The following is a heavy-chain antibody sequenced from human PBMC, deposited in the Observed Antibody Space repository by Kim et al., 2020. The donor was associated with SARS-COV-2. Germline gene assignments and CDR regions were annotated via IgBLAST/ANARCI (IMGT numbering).Heavy chain of an antibody. CDR3: AREHCNCWRGDY. V-gene: IGHV3-74*01. CDR1: GFTFSSYW. CDR2: INNGGTYT. Sequence: GGSLRLSCAASGFTFSSYWMHWVRQAPGKGLVWISAINNGGTYTKYADSVKGRFTISRDNAKNTLYVQMNSLRVEDTALYYCAREHCNCWRGDYWGQGT. J-gene: IGHJ4*02. D-gene: IGHD2-21*01.